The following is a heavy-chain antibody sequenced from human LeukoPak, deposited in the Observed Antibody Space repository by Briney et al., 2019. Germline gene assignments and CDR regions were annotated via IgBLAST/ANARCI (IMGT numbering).Heavy chain of an antibody. J-gene: IGHJ4*02. Sequence: GGSLRLSCTASGFAFSSYAISWVRQAPGVGLEWVSAIDGGGGRTWHADSVRGRFTISRDNSKNTLFMQMNSLRAEDTAVYYCAIVWGQQLVPTDFYYFDYWGQGTLVTVSS. CDR2: IDGGGGRT. D-gene: IGHD6-13*01. CDR1: GFAFSSYA. CDR3: AIVWGQQLVPTDFYYFDY. V-gene: IGHV3-23*01.